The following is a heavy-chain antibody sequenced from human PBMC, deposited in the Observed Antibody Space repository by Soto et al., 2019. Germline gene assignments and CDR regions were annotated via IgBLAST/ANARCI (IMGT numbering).Heavy chain of an antibody. CDR2: ISAYNGNT. Sequence: XSVKVSCKASGCTFTSYGISWVRQAPGQGLEWMGWISAYNGNTNYAQKLQGRVTMTTDTSTSTAYMELRSLRSDDTAVYYCARLLDYGEYDYYGMDVWRQGTTVTVSS. CDR3: ARLLDYGEYDYYGMDV. CDR1: GCTFTSYG. V-gene: IGHV1-18*04. J-gene: IGHJ6*02. D-gene: IGHD4-17*01.